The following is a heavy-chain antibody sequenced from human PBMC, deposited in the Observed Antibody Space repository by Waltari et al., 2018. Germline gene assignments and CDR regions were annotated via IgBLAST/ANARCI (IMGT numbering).Heavy chain of an antibody. CDR1: GGTLDNYV. Sequence: QVQLVQSGAEVKKPGSSVNVSCQASGGTLDNYVINWVRQAPGQGLEWLGRIFATPGLVNIAEKFQGRVAFTAHSSATTAYMELNNLIFDDTAVYSCTKGEIRMEPNDAFDIWGQGTVVAVSS. V-gene: IGHV1-69*04. J-gene: IGHJ3*02. CDR2: IFATPGLV. D-gene: IGHD1-26*01. CDR3: TKGEIRMEPNDAFDI.